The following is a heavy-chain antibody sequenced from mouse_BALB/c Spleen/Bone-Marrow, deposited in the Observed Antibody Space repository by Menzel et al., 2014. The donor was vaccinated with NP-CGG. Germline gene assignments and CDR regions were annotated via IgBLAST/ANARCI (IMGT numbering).Heavy chain of an antibody. J-gene: IGHJ3*01. CDR3: ARRYDYGYGPFAY. CDR1: GFTFCNYT. CDR2: ISNGGGTT. Sequence: EVKLMESGGGLVQPGGSLKLSCAASGFTFCNYTMSWIRQTPEKRLEWVAYISNGGGTTYYPDTVKGRFTISRDNAKNTLYLQMSSLKSEDTAMYYCARRYDYGYGPFAYWGQGTLVTVSA. V-gene: IGHV5-12-2*01. D-gene: IGHD1-2*01.